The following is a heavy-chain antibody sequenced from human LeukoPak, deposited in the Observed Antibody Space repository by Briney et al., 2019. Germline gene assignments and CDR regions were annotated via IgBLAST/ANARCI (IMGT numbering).Heavy chain of an antibody. CDR2: ISSGSSTI. D-gene: IGHD3-10*01. CDR1: GFTFSTYN. V-gene: IGHV3-48*01. Sequence: GGSLRLSCAASGFTFSTYNMNWLRQAPGKGLEWVSYISSGSSTIFYADSVKGRFTISRDNAKTSLYLQMNSLRAEDTAVYYCARATPSGSYWFDYWGQGTLVTVS. CDR3: ARATPSGSYWFDY. J-gene: IGHJ4*02.